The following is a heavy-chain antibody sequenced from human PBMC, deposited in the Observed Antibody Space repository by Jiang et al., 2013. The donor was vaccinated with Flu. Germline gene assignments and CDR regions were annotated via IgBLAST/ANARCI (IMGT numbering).Heavy chain of an antibody. J-gene: IGHJ6*02. D-gene: IGHD3-9*01. Sequence: QLLESGGGLVQPGGSLRLSRAASGFTFSSYSMNWVRQAPGKGLEWVSYISSSSSTIYYADSVKGRFTIFRDNAKNSLYLQMNSLRDEDTAVYYCAIGGYDILTGYYGGYYYGMDVWGQGTTVTVSS. CDR2: ISSSSSTI. CDR3: AIGGYDILTGYYGGYYYGMDV. CDR1: GFTFSSYS. V-gene: IGHV3-48*02.